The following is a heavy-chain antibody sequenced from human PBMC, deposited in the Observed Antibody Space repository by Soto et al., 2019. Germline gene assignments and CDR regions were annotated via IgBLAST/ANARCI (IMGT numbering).Heavy chain of an antibody. J-gene: IGHJ4*02. Sequence: SETLSLTCTVSGGSISSYYWSWIRQPPGKGLEWIGYIYYSGSTNYNPSLKSRVTISVDTSKNQFSLKLSSVTAADTAVYCCARVGVRVGATHFDYWGQGTLVTVSS. CDR1: GGSISSYY. CDR3: ARVGVRVGATHFDY. D-gene: IGHD1-26*01. V-gene: IGHV4-59*01. CDR2: IYYSGST.